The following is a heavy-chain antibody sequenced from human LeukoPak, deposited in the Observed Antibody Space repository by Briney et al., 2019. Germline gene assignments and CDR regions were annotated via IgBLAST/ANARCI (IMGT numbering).Heavy chain of an antibody. CDR3: ARDRAAGQPPSPVYKENWFDP. V-gene: IGHV6-1*01. CDR1: GDSVSSNSAA. D-gene: IGHD6-13*01. J-gene: IGHJ5*02. Sequence: SQTLSLTCAISGDSVSSNSAAWNWIRQSPSRGLEWLGRTYYRSKWYNDYAVSVNSRITINPDTSKNQFSLQLNSVTPEDTAVYYCARDRAAGQPPSPVYKENWFDPWGQGTLVTVSS. CDR2: TYYRSKWYN.